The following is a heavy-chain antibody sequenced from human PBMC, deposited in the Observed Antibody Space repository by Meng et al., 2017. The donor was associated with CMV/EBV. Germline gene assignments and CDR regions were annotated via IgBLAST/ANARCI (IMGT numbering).Heavy chain of an antibody. Sequence: GESLKISCAASGFTFSSYSMNWVRQAPGKGLEWVSSISSSSYIYYADSVKGRFTISRDNAKNSLYLQMNSLRAEDTAVYYCARDWGGTSFKHLPHNDYWGQGTLVTVSS. CDR2: ISSSSYI. V-gene: IGHV3-21*01. D-gene: IGHD3-16*01. J-gene: IGHJ4*02. CDR1: GFTFSSYS. CDR3: ARDWGGTSFKHLPHNDY.